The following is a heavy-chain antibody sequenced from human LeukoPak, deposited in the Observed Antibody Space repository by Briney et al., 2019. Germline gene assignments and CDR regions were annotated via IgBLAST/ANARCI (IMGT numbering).Heavy chain of an antibody. CDR2: IIPIFGTA. J-gene: IGHJ4*02. V-gene: IGHV1-69*13. Sequence: SVKVSCKASGGTFSSYAISWVRQAPGQGLEWMGGIIPIFGTANYAQKFQGRVTITADESTSTAYMELSSLRSEDTAVYYCAREGYYDSSGPDPTFDYWGQGTLVTVSS. CDR3: AREGYYDSSGPDPTFDY. CDR1: GGTFSSYA. D-gene: IGHD3-22*01.